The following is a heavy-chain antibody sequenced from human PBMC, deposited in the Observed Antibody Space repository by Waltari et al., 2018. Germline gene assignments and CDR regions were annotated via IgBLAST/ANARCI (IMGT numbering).Heavy chain of an antibody. CDR1: GFTVSNNY. CDR3: KTRDY. J-gene: IGHJ4*02. Sequence: EVQLVETGGGLIQPGGSLRLSCAASGFTVSNNYMGWVRQPPGAGLEWVSFIYSGGSTYYRGAVKGRFTISRDNAKNTLYLEMNSLRAEDTAVYYCKTRDYWGQGTLDTVSS. CDR2: IYSGGST. V-gene: IGHV3-53*02.